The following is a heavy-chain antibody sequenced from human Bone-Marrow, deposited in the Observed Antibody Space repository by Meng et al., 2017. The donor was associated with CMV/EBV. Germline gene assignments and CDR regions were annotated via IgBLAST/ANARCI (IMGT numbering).Heavy chain of an antibody. D-gene: IGHD3-16*01. CDR2: ISGSADTT. Sequence: GESLKISCAGSRFTFGNYAMTWVRQAPGKGLEWVSSISGSADTTYYADFVKGRFTISRDNSKNTLYLQMNSLRAEDTAVYYCRVGDGDYFDYWGQGTTVTVSS. V-gene: IGHV3-23*01. J-gene: IGHJ4*03. CDR3: RVGDGDYFDY. CDR1: RFTFGNYA.